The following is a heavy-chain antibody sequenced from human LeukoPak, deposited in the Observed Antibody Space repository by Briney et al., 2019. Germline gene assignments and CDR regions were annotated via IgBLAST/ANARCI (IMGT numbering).Heavy chain of an antibody. CDR1: GFTFRSHS. CDR3: AIIGYNWRLDY. D-gene: IGHD1-1*01. J-gene: IGHJ4*02. Sequence: GGSLRLSCAASGFTFRSHSMNWVRQGPGKGLEWISYIHSGDSTTYYADSVKGRFTISRDNAKNSLYLQMNSLGAEDTAIYYCAIIGYNWRLDYWGQGILVTVSS. V-gene: IGHV3-48*04. CDR2: IHSGDSTT.